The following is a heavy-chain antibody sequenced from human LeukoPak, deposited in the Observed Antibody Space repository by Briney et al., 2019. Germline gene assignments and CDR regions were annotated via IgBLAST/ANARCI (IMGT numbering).Heavy chain of an antibody. D-gene: IGHD3-22*01. CDR3: ARDRTYYDSSGYRDY. Sequence: ASVKVSCKASGYTFTSYGISWVRQAPGQGLEWMGWISAYNGNTNYAQKLQGRVTMTRDTSTSTAYMELRSLRSDDTAVYYCARDRTYYDSSGYRDYWGQGTLVTVSS. J-gene: IGHJ4*02. CDR2: ISAYNGNT. CDR1: GYTFTSYG. V-gene: IGHV1-18*01.